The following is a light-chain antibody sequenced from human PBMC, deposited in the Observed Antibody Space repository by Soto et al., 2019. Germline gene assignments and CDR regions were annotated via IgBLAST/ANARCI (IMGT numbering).Light chain of an antibody. CDR3: QQYISYPYT. Sequence: DLQMTQSPSTLSASVGDRVTITCRASQTTNTWLAWYQQKPGTAPKLLIYDASSLEGGVPSRFSASGSGTEFTLTISSLQPDDLATYYCQQYISYPYTFGQGTK. CDR1: QTTNTW. CDR2: DAS. J-gene: IGKJ2*01. V-gene: IGKV1-5*01.